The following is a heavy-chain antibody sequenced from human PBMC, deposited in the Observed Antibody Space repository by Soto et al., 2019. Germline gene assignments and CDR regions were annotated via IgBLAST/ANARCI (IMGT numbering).Heavy chain of an antibody. CDR1: GFTFDTYV. J-gene: IGHJ4*02. CDR3: ARGARDFDY. Sequence: LRLSCAASGFTFDTYVMHWVRQAPGRGLEWVALIWYDGGNKYYADSVKGRFTISRDNSKNTLYLQMNSLRAEDTAVYYCARGARDFDYWGQGTLVTVSS. CDR2: IWYDGGNK. V-gene: IGHV3-33*01. D-gene: IGHD3-16*01.